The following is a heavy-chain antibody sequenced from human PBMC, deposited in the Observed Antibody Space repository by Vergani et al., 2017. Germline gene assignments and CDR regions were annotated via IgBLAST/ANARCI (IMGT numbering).Heavy chain of an antibody. D-gene: IGHD6-19*01. V-gene: IGHV3-48*03. J-gene: IGHJ4*02. Sequence: EVQLVESGGGLVQPGGSLRLSCAASGFTFSSYEMNWVRQAPGKGLEWVSYISSSGSTIYYADSVKGRFTISRDNAKNSLYLQMNSLRAEDTAVYYCARGSSGWYSGGGGLDYWGQGTLVTVSS. CDR2: ISSSGSTI. CDR1: GFTFSSYE. CDR3: ARGSSGWYSGGGGLDY.